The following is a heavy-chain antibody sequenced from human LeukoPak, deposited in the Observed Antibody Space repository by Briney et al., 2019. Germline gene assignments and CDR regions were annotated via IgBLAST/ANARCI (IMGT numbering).Heavy chain of an antibody. CDR2: INKDGGEK. CDR1: GFTFSSYW. Sequence: GGSLRLSCAASGFTFSSYWMSWVRQAPGKGLEWVANINKDGGEKYYVDSVKGRFTISRDNAKNSLYLQMSSLRADDTAVYYCVKDSPPRYSGSPPAYWGQGTLVTVSS. J-gene: IGHJ4*02. V-gene: IGHV3-7*03. CDR3: VKDSPPRYSGSPPAY. D-gene: IGHD1-26*01.